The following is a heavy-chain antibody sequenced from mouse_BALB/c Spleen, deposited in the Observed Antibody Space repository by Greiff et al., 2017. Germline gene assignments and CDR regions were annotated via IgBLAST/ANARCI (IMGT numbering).Heavy chain of an antibody. J-gene: IGHJ1*01. CDR1: GFTFSSYA. Sequence: EVKLMESGGGLVKPGGSLKLSCAASGFTFSSYAMSWVRQTPEKRLEWVASISSGGSTYYPDSVKGRFTISRDNARNILYLQMSSLRSEDTAMYYCARVGYYGSSSYWYFDVWGAGTTVTVSS. D-gene: IGHD1-1*01. V-gene: IGHV5-6-5*01. CDR3: ARVGYYGSSSYWYFDV. CDR2: ISSGGST.